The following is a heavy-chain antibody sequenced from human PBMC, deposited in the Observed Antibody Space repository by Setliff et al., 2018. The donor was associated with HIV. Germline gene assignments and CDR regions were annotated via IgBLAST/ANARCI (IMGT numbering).Heavy chain of an antibody. Sequence: LRLSCAASGIIFTKCGLSCVRQAPGKGLEWISGICGSDGATYYADSVKGRFTISRDSSKSTLYLQMNGLRAEDTAVYYCAQDPRPDYTGQYFFFAYWGQGALVTVSS. CDR3: AQDPRPDYTGQYFFFAY. J-gene: IGHJ4*02. V-gene: IGHV3-23*01. D-gene: IGHD2-2*02. CDR2: ICGSDGAT. CDR1: GIIFTKCG.